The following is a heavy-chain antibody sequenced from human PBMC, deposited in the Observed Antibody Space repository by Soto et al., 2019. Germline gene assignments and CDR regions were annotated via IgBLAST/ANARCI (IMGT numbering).Heavy chain of an antibody. Sequence: PGGSLSLSCAASGFTFSSYGMHWVRQAPGKGLEWVSVICSDGINKFYADSVKGRFSISRDNAKNSLYLQMNSLRTDDTAVYYCASYAGGAFDIWGQGTMVTVAS. CDR1: GFTFSSYG. CDR3: ASYAGGAFDI. D-gene: IGHD2-2*01. J-gene: IGHJ3*02. V-gene: IGHV3-33*03. CDR2: ICSDGINK.